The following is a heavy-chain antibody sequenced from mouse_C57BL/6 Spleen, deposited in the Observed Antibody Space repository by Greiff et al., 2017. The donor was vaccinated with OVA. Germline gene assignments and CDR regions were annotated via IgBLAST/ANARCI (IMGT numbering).Heavy chain of an antibody. CDR1: GYTFTDYD. V-gene: IGHV1-15*01. D-gene: IGHD1-1*01. CDR3: TRDYYGSSDEGY. Sequence: VKLQESGAELVRPGASVTLSCKASGYTFTDYDMHWVKQTPVHGLEWIGAIDPETGGTDYNQKFKGKAILTADKSSSTAYLEIRSLTSEDSAVYYCTRDYYGSSDEGYWGQGTTLTVSS. CDR2: IDPETGGT. J-gene: IGHJ2*01.